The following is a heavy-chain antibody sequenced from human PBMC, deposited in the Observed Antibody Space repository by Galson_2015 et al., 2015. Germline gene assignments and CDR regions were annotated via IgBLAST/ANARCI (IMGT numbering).Heavy chain of an antibody. D-gene: IGHD3-22*01. J-gene: IGHJ2*01. Sequence: PALVKPTQTLTLTCTVSGFSLSNARMGVSWIRQPPGKALEWLAHIFSNDEKSYSTSLKSRLTISKDTSKSQVALTMTNMDPVDTATYYCAVGGYYRWYFDLWGRGTLVTVSS. CDR3: AVGGYYRWYFDL. CDR2: IFSNDEK. CDR1: GFSLSNARMG. V-gene: IGHV2-26*01.